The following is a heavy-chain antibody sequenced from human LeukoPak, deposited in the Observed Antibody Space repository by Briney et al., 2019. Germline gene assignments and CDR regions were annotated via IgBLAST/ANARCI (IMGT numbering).Heavy chain of an antibody. V-gene: IGHV3-11*05. J-gene: IGHJ4*02. D-gene: IGHD1-26*01. CDR3: ARESSGTYYLKQ. CDR2: ISSRGDST. CDR1: GFTFSYSY. Sequence: PGGSLRLSCAASGFTFSYSYMNWIRQAPGNGPEWVSSISSRGDSTNYADSVKGRFTISRDNAKNSLYLQMNSLRAEDTAVYYYARESSGTYYLKQWGQGTLVTVYS.